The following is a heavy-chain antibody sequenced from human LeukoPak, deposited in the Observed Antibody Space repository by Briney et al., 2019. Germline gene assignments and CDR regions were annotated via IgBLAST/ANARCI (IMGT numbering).Heavy chain of an antibody. V-gene: IGHV3-48*03. CDR1: GFTFSSYE. CDR3: ARDDSGSYSYYFHY. D-gene: IGHD1-26*01. J-gene: IGHJ4*02. CDR2: ISSSGSTI. Sequence: GGSLRLSCAASGFTFSSYEMNWVRQAPGKGLEWVSYISSSGSTIYYADSVKGRFTISRDNAKNSLYLQMNSLRAEDTAVYYCARDDSGSYSYYFHYWGQGTLVTVSS.